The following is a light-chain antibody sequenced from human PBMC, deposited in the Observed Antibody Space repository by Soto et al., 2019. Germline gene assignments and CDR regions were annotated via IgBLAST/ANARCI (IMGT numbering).Light chain of an antibody. J-gene: IGKJ1*01. CDR1: QSVSSNS. Sequence: ENVLTQSPGTVSLSPGERATLSCRASQSVSSNSVAWFQQRSGQAPRLLIFGASSRATGIPDRFSGSGSGTDFTLTISSLEPEDFAVYYCQQRSNWPTFGQGTKVDNK. CDR2: GAS. CDR3: QQRSNWPT. V-gene: IGKV3D-20*02.